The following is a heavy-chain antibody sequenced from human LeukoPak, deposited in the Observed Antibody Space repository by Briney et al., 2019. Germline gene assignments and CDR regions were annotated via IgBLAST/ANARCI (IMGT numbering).Heavy chain of an antibody. CDR2: IIPIFGSA. D-gene: IGHD3-10*01. CDR3: ETATMVRDVHFDC. CDR1: GGTFTSYT. V-gene: IGHV1-69*05. Sequence: SVKVSCKASGGTFTSYTITWVRQAPGQGLEWMGGIIPIFGSANYAQKFQGRVTITTYKYTSTAYLELSSLRSEATAMYYFETATMVRDVHFDCWGEGTLVTVSS. J-gene: IGHJ4*02.